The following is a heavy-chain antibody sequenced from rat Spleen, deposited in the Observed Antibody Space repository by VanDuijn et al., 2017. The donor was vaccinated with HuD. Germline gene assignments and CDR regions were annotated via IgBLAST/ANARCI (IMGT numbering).Heavy chain of an antibody. CDR2: ISTGGGNT. D-gene: IGHD1-10*01. CDR3: ARHGLYSNYGWFAY. V-gene: IGHV5S13*01. J-gene: IGHJ2*01. Sequence: EVQLVESDGGLVQPGRSLKLSCAASGFTFSNYGMAWVRQTPTKGLEWVASISTGGGNTYYRDSVKGRFTVSRDNAKSTLYLQMDSLRSEDTASYYCARHGLYSNYGWFAYWGQGVMVTVSS. CDR1: GFTFSNYG.